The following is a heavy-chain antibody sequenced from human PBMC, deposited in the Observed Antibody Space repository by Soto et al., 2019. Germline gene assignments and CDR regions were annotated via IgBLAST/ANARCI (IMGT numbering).Heavy chain of an antibody. CDR1: GFTFSSYS. Sequence: GGSLRLSCAASGFTFSSYSMNWVRQAPGKGLVWVSRINSDGSSTSYADSVKGRFIISRDNAKNTLYLQMNSLRAEDTAVYYCARPRYDSSGTPFDHWGQGTLVTVSS. D-gene: IGHD3-22*01. V-gene: IGHV3-74*01. CDR3: ARPRYDSSGTPFDH. CDR2: INSDGSST. J-gene: IGHJ4*02.